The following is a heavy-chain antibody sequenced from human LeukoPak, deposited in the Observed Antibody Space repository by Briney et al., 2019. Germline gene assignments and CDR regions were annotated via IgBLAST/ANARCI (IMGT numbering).Heavy chain of an antibody. D-gene: IGHD6-13*01. CDR3: ARKYSSSWSGFDP. CDR2: ISSSGGTM. J-gene: IGHJ5*02. V-gene: IGHV3-48*03. CDR1: GFTFRSYE. Sequence: GGSLRLSCAVSGFTFRSYEMNWVRQAPGKGLEWVSYISSSGGTMYYADSVRGRFTISRDNARNSLYLQMNSLRAEDTAIYYCARKYSSSWSGFDPWGQGTLVTVSS.